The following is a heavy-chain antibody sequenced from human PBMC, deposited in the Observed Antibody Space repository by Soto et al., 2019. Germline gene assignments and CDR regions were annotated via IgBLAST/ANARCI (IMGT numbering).Heavy chain of an antibody. D-gene: IGHD3-22*01. CDR1: GFIFRSYG. Sequence: HPGGSLRLSCAASGFIFRSYGMHWVRQAPGKGLEWVAAISYDGSDKFYVDPVKGRFTISRDNSKNTVDLQMNSLRVEDTAVFYCAKDTYYHDSSGYYTFDYWGQGTLVTVSS. CDR3: AKDTYYHDSSGYYTFDY. CDR2: ISYDGSDK. J-gene: IGHJ4*02. V-gene: IGHV3-30*18.